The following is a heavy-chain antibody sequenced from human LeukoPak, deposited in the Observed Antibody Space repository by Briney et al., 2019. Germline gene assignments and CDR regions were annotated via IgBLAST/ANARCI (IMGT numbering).Heavy chain of an antibody. V-gene: IGHV3-7*01. CDR2: IKEDGSDK. Sequence: GGSLRLSCAASGFIFTNYWMTWVRQAPGKGLEWVATIKEDGSDKHYVDSVKGRFTISRDNAKNSLFLQMSSLRADDTAVYYCATWGSIFGATFFDYWGQGTLVTVSS. CDR1: GFIFTNYW. CDR3: ATWGSIFGATFFDY. D-gene: IGHD3-3*01. J-gene: IGHJ4*02.